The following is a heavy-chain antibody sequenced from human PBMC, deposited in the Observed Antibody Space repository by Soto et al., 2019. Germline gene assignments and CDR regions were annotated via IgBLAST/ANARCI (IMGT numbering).Heavy chain of an antibody. D-gene: IGHD3-9*01. Sequence: GASVKVSCKASGYTFTRYTINWVRQAPGQGLEWMGWISVYNGNTNYAQMLQGRVAMTTDTSTSTAYMDLRSLRSDDTAVYYCARSPFDSDYFDYWGQGTLVTVSS. V-gene: IGHV1-18*04. CDR1: GYTFTRYT. CDR2: ISVYNGNT. CDR3: ARSPFDSDYFDY. J-gene: IGHJ4*02.